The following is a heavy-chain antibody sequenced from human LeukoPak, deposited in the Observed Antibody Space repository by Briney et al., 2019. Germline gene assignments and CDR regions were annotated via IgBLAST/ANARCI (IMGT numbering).Heavy chain of an antibody. CDR2: INHSGDT. CDR1: GYSISSGYY. Sequence: PSETLSLTCTVSGYSISSGYYWGWIRPSPGKGLEWIGNINHSGDTYYNPSLKSRVTISVDTSKNQFSLKLSSVTAADTAVYYCARDTRIAAPPNYYFDYWGQGTLVTVSS. CDR3: ARDTRIAAPPNYYFDY. V-gene: IGHV4-38-2*02. D-gene: IGHD6-6*01. J-gene: IGHJ4*02.